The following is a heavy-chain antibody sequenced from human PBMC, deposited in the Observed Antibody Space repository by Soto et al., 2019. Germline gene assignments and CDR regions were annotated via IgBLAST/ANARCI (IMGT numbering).Heavy chain of an antibody. V-gene: IGHV4-59*01. J-gene: IGHJ5*02. CDR1: GGSISSYY. CDR2: IYYSGSP. Sequence: SETLSLTCTVSGGSISSYYWSWIRQPPGKGLEWIGYIYYSGSPNYSPSLESRVTISEDTSKNQFSLKLSSVTAADTAVYYCVREGGDNWFDPWGQGTLVTVSS. D-gene: IGHD3-16*01. CDR3: VREGGDNWFDP.